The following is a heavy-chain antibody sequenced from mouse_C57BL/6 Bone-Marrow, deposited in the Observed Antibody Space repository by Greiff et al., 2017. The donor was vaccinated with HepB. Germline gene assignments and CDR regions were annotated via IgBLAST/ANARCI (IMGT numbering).Heavy chain of an antibody. J-gene: IGHJ2*01. V-gene: IGHV1-50*01. CDR3: ARRYAIDY. Sequence: QVQLQQPGAELVKPGASVKLSCKASGYTFTSYWMQWVKQRPGQGLEWIGEIDPSDSYTNYNQKFKGKATLTVDTSSSTAYMQLSSLTSEDSAVYYCARRYAIDYWGQGTTLTVSS. CDR2: IDPSDSYT. D-gene: IGHD1-1*01. CDR1: GYTFTSYW.